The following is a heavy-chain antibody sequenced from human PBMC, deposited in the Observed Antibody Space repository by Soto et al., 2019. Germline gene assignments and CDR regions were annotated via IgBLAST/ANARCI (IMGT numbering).Heavy chain of an antibody. CDR1: VGTFSSYA. CDR3: ARSQGSSTSLEIYYYYYYGMDV. CDR2: IIPISDTT. J-gene: IGHJ6*02. D-gene: IGHD2-2*01. V-gene: IGHV1-69*01. Sequence: QGQLVQSGAEVKKPGSSVKVSCKASVGTFSSYAISWVRQAPGQGLEWMGGIIPISDTTNYAQKFQGRVTITADESTSTAYMELSSLRSEDTAVYYCARSQGSSTSLEIYYYYYYGMDVWGQGTTVTVSS.